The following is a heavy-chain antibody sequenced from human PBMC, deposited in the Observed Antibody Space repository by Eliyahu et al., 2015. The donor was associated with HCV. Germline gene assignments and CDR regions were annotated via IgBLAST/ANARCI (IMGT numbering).Heavy chain of an antibody. J-gene: IGHJ4*02. Sequence: QVQLVESGGGVVQPGRSLRLSCAASGFTFSTYGMPWVRQAPGKGLEWVAVISYDGSNKYYADSVKGRFTISRDNSKNTLYLQMNSLRPEDTAVYYCARYYDFWSSLDYWGQGTLVTVSS. D-gene: IGHD3-3*01. CDR1: GFTFSTYG. V-gene: IGHV3-30*03. CDR3: ARYYDFWSSLDY. CDR2: ISYDGSNK.